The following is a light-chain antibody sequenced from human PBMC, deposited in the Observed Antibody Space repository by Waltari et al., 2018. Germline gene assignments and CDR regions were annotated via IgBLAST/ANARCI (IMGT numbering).Light chain of an antibody. CDR3: QHYVRLPAT. Sequence: EIVLTQSPGSLSSSPGESVTLSCRASQSVSRALAWYQQKPGQAPRLLIFGESNRATGIPDRFSGSGSETDFSLTISRLEPEDFAVYYCQHYVRLPATFGRGTKVEIK. J-gene: IGKJ1*01. CDR2: GES. CDR1: QSVSRA. V-gene: IGKV3-20*01.